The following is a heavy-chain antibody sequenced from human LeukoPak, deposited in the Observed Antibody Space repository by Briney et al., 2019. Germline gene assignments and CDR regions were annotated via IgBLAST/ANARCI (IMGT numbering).Heavy chain of an antibody. J-gene: IGHJ5*01. V-gene: IGHV4-59*01. Sequence: PSETLSLTCTVSGGSISSYYWSWIRQPPGKGLEWIGYIYYSGSTNYNPSLKSRVTISLDTPKNQFSLKLTSATAADTAVYYCARWYSSSWYNWFDSWGQGTLVTVSS. CDR1: GGSISSYY. CDR2: IYYSGST. CDR3: ARWYSSSWYNWFDS. D-gene: IGHD6-13*01.